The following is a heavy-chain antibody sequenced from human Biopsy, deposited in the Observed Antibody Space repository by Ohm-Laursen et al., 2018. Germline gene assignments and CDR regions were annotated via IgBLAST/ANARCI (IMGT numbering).Heavy chain of an antibody. CDR2: IIPVVGLT. V-gene: IGHV1-69*04. CDR3: AKDQLHTTSSVGAAFEI. D-gene: IGHD1-7*01. J-gene: IGHJ3*02. Sequence: SVKVSCKASGGTFGGSPITWLRQAPGQGLEWIGKIIPVVGLTTYAPRFQGRVTVTADTSTNTVYMDLSSLRSEDTAVYYCAKDQLHTTSSVGAAFEIWGPGTLVTVS. CDR1: GGTFGGSP.